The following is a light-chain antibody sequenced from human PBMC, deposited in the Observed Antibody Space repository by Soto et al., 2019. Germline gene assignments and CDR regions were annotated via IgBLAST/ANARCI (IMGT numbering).Light chain of an antibody. Sequence: QSVLTQPPSASGTPGQRVTISCSGSSSNIGSNTVNWYQQHPGKAPKLMIYEVSNRPSGVSNRFSGSKSGNTASLTISGLQAEDEADYYCSSYTSSSTLVFGTGNKLTVL. J-gene: IGLJ1*01. CDR2: EVS. V-gene: IGLV2-14*01. CDR1: SSNIGSNT. CDR3: SSYTSSSTLV.